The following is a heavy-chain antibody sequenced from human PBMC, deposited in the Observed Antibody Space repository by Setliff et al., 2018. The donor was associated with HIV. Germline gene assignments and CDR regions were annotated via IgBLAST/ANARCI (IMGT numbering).Heavy chain of an antibody. D-gene: IGHD3-10*01. CDR2: IYYSGST. CDR1: GGSISSHY. CDR3: ARNRVPSSL. Sequence: PSETLSLTCTVSGGSISSHYWSWIRQPPGKGLEWIGYIYYSGSTDYNPSLMSRVTISLDTPKNQFSLKLNSVIAADTAVYYCARNRVPSSLWGQGTLVTVSS. V-gene: IGHV4-59*11. J-gene: IGHJ4*02.